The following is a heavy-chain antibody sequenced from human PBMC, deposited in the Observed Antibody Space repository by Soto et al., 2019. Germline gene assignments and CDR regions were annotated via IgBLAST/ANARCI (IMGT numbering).Heavy chain of an antibody. CDR1: GGTFSKFV. J-gene: IGHJ4*02. Sequence: QVQLVQSGAEVKKPGSSVKVSCRASGGTFSKFVVSWVRQAPGQGLEWMGGIIPLFGTTNYAQKLQGRVTITADNSTTTASMELSSLRSDDTAVYYCASREGVAGPATYISPGYYFDCWGQGTLVTVSS. V-gene: IGHV1-69*06. CDR2: IIPLFGTT. D-gene: IGHD2-15*01. CDR3: ASREGVAGPATYISPGYYFDC.